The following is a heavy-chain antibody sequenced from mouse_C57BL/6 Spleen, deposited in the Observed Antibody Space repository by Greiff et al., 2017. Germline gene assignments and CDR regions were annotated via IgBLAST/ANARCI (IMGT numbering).Heavy chain of an antibody. D-gene: IGHD1-1*01. J-gene: IGHJ1*03. V-gene: IGHV5-12*01. CDR1: GFTFSDYY. CDR3: ARQTVVEGYFDV. CDR2: ISNGGGST. Sequence: DVKLVESGGGLVQPGGSLKLSCAASGFTFSDYYMYWVRQTPEKRLEWVAYISNGGGSTYYPDTVQGRFTISRDNAKNTLYLQMSRLKSEDTAMYYCARQTVVEGYFDVWGTGTTVTVSS.